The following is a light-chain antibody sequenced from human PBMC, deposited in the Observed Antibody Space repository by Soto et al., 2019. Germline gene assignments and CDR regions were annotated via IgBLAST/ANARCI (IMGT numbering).Light chain of an antibody. CDR1: QSVNNY. CDR2: AAS. CDR3: QQRRSWPPA. J-gene: IGKJ4*01. Sequence: EIVLTQSPATLSLSPGERATLSCRASQSVNNYLAWYQQKPGQAPRLLISAASNRATGIPARFSGSRSGTDFTLTISSLEPEDFAVYYCQQRRSWPPAFGGGTKVEIK. V-gene: IGKV3-11*01.